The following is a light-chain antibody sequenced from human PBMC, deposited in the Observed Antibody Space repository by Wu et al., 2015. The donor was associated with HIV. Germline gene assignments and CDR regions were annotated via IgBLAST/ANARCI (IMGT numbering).Light chain of an antibody. V-gene: IGKV3-20*01. J-gene: IGKJ2*03. CDR3: QQYGSSPRYS. CDR2: AAS. CDR1: QSVSSTY. Sequence: EIVLTQSPDTLSLSPGERATLACRASQSVSSTYLAWYQQKPGQAPRLLIYAASSRATGIPDRFSGSGSGTDFTLTISRLEPEDFAVYYCQQYGSSPRYSFGLGDQAGDQT.